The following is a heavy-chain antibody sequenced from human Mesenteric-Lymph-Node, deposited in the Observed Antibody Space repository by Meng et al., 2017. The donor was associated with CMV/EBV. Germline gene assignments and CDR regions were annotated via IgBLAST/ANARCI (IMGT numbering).Heavy chain of an antibody. D-gene: IGHD4/OR15-4a*01. CDR2: ISGSGGST. CDR3: AKDLVVYGGPFDY. CDR1: GFSFSTYS. Sequence: GESLKISCAASGFSFSTYSMTWVRQAPGKGLEWVSAISGSGGSTYYADSVKGRFTISRDNSKNTLYLQMNSLRAEDTAMYYCAKDLVVYGGPFDYWGQGTLVTVSS. V-gene: IGHV3-23*01. J-gene: IGHJ4*02.